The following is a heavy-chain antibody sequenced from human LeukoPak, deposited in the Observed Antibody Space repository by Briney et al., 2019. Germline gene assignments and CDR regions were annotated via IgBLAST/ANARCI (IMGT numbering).Heavy chain of an antibody. V-gene: IGHV3-74*01. CDR1: RFTFSTYW. J-gene: IGHJ4*02. D-gene: IGHD3-16*01. CDR3: TRGGVDY. Sequence: GGSLRLSCAASRFTFSTYWMHWVRQAPGKGLVWVSRINSDGSSTGYADSVKGRFTISRDNAKNALYLQMNSLRAEDTALYYCTRGGVDYWGQGTLVTVSS. CDR2: INSDGSST.